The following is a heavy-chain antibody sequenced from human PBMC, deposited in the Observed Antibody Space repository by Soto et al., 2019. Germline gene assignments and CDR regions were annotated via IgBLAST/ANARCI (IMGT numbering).Heavy chain of an antibody. CDR2: INSDGRST. J-gene: IGHJ6*02. Sequence: GGSLRLSCAASGLTLSNFWMHWVRQAPGKGLEWVSRINSDGRSTSYVDSVKGRFTISRDNANNTLYLEMNSLRAEDTAVYFCARGGRYRENYYFGMDVWGQGTTVTVSS. CDR3: ARGGRYRENYYFGMDV. CDR1: GLTLSNFW. D-gene: IGHD1-26*01. V-gene: IGHV3-74*01.